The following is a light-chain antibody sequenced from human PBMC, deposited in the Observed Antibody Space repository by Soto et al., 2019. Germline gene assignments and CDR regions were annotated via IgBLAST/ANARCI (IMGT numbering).Light chain of an antibody. CDR1: QRVCTTC. V-gene: IGKV3-20*01. Sequence: EIVLTQSPGTLSLYPGESATLSCRTSQRVCTTCLAWYQQKPGQAPRLLIYDASTRATGFSDRFSGSGSGTDFTLTIRRLEPEDRAVYYCQQYGTSPRTFGQGTKVEIK. J-gene: IGKJ1*01. CDR2: DAS. CDR3: QQYGTSPRT.